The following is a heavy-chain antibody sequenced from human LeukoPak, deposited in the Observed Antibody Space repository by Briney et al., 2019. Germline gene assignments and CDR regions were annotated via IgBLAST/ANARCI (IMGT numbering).Heavy chain of an antibody. CDR1: GFTVSNNY. CDR3: ASGLRGYGI. D-gene: IGHD2-15*01. V-gene: IGHV3-53*01. J-gene: IGHJ3*02. CDR2: IYSGGST. Sequence: GGSLRLSCAASGFTVSNNYMSWVRQAPGKGLEWVSAIYSGGSTFFADSVKGRFNISRDNSKKTLYLQMNSLRTEDTAVYYCASGLRGYGIWGQGTRVTVSS.